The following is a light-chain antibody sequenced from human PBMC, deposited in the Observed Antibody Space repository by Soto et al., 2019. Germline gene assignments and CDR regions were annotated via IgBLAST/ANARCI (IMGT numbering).Light chain of an antibody. CDR1: SSDIGGYDY. V-gene: IGLV2-14*01. CDR2: EVT. J-gene: IGLJ3*02. CDR3: CSFTSSNTWV. Sequence: QSALTQPASVSGSPGQSITISCTGTSSDIGGYDYVSWYQHHPGKAPKLMISEVTDRPAGVSNRFSGSRSGSTASLTISGLQADDEADYYCCSFTSSNTWVFGGGTK.